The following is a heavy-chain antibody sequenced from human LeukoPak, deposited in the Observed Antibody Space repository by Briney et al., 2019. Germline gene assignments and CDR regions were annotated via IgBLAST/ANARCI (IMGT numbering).Heavy chain of an antibody. CDR1: GGSFSGYY. J-gene: IGHJ4*02. V-gene: IGHV4-34*01. CDR3: ARMPTTDHFDY. D-gene: IGHD4-11*01. CDR2: INHSGGT. Sequence: SEALSLTCAVYGGSFSGYYWSWIRQPPGKGLEWIGEINHSGGTDYNPSLKSRVTISVDTSKNQFSLKLSSVTAADTAVYYCARMPTTDHFDYWGQGTLVTVSS.